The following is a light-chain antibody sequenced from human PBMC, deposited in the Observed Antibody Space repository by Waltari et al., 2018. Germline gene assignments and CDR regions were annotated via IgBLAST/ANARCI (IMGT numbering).Light chain of an antibody. CDR3: QQYLTLPYS. J-gene: IGKJ2*03. CDR1: QSVLYRSNYKNS. CDR2: WAS. V-gene: IGKV4-1*01. Sequence: ELTQSPDSLPVTLGERATINCKSSQSVLYRSNYKNSLAWFQQKPGQPPKLLIRWASTRESGVPDRFSGSGSDTDFTLTISSLQAEDVAVYYCQQYLTLPYSFGQGTKLEIK.